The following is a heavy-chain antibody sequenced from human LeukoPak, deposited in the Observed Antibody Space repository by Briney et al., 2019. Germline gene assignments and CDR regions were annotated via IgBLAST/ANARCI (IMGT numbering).Heavy chain of an antibody. J-gene: IGHJ5*02. CDR3: ARGPLLSRTPSRSGYSGYDYFWFDP. V-gene: IGHV3-30*02. CDR1: GFTFSSYG. D-gene: IGHD5-12*01. CDR2: IRYDGSNK. Sequence: GGSLRLSCAASGFTFSSYGMHWVRQAPGKGLEWVAFIRYDGSNKYYADSVKGRFTISRDNSKNTLYLQMNSLRAEDTAVYYCARGPLLSRTPSRSGYSGYDYFWFDPWGQGTLVTVSS.